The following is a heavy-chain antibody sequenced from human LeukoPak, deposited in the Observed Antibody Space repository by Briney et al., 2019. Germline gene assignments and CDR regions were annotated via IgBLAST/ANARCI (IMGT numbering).Heavy chain of an antibody. Sequence: GGSLRLSCAASGFSFSTYGMHWVRQAPGKGLDWVAVISYDGSDKLYADSVKGRFTISRDNSKNTLYLQMNSLRAEDTAVHYCAKDLGYYYESSGYTHNNYWGQGTLVTVSS. V-gene: IGHV3-30*18. J-gene: IGHJ4*02. D-gene: IGHD3-22*01. CDR1: GFSFSTYG. CDR3: AKDLGYYYESSGYTHNNY. CDR2: ISYDGSDK.